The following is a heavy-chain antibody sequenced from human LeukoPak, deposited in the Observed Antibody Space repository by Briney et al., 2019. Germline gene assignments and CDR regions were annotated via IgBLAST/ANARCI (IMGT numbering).Heavy chain of an antibody. V-gene: IGHV3-48*03. Sequence: PGGSLRLSCAASGFPFSSYEMNWVRQAPGKGLEWVSYISSSGSTIYYADSVKGRFTISRDNAKNSLYLQMNSLRAEDTAVYYCATPWNDFWSGYYPYWGQGTLVTVSS. CDR3: ATPWNDFWSGYYPY. CDR2: ISSSGSTI. D-gene: IGHD3-3*01. CDR1: GFPFSSYE. J-gene: IGHJ4*02.